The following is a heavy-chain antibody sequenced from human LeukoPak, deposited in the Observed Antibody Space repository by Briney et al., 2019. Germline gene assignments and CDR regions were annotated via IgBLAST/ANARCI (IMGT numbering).Heavy chain of an antibody. CDR1: GFTFSSYS. V-gene: IGHV3-21*01. CDR3: ARVHSPVGATGY. D-gene: IGHD1-26*01. Sequence: GGSLRLSCAASGFTFSSYSMNWVRQAPGKGLEWVSSISSSSSYIYYADSVKGRFTISRDNAKNSLYLQMNSLRAEDTAVYYCARVHSPVGATGYWGQGTLVTVSS. J-gene: IGHJ4*02. CDR2: ISSSSSYI.